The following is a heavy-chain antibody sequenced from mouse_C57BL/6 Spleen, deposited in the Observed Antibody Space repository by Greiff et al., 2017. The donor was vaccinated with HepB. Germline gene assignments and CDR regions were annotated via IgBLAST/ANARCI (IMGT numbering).Heavy chain of an antibody. J-gene: IGHJ4*01. V-gene: IGHV1-54*01. CDR1: GYAFTNYL. Sequence: VQLQESGAELVRPGPSVKVSCTASGYAFTNYLIEWVKQRPGQGLEWIGVINPGSGGTNYNEKFKGKATLIAGKPSRTAYMPRSSLTSEDSAVYFCARFYYGDDVDYAMDYWGQGTSVTVSS. CDR3: ARFYYGDDVDYAMDY. D-gene: IGHD2-2*01. CDR2: INPGSGGT.